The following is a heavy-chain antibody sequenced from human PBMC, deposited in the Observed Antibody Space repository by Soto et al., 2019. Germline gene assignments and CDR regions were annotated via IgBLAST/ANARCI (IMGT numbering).Heavy chain of an antibody. J-gene: IGHJ6*02. CDR1: GGSISSGGYS. D-gene: IGHD2-8*01. Sequence: QLQLQESGSGLVKPSQTLSLTCAVSGGSISSGGYSWSWIRQPPGKGLEWIGYIYHSGSTYYNPSLTSRVTIAVDRSKNQFSLQLSSVTAADTAVYYCARAWINYCTNGVCHQAAHLYGMDVWGQGTTVTVSS. V-gene: IGHV4-30-2*01. CDR3: ARAWINYCTNGVCHQAAHLYGMDV. CDR2: IYHSGST.